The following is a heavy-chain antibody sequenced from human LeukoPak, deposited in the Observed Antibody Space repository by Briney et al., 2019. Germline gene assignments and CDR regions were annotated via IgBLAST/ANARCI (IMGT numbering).Heavy chain of an antibody. V-gene: IGHV3-23*01. CDR1: GFAFSSYA. Sequence: HPGGSLRLSYAASGFAFSSYAMSWVRQAPGKGLEWVSTVSGGDGITYYADSVKGRFTISRDISKSTVYMQMNSLRAEDTAVYYCAKSLGGYGNFDYWGQGTLVTVSS. D-gene: IGHD5-18*01. CDR3: AKSLGGYGNFDY. J-gene: IGHJ4*02. CDR2: VSGGDGIT.